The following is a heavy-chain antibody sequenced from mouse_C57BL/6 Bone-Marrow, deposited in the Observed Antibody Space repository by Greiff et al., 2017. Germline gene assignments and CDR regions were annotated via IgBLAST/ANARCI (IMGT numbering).Heavy chain of an antibody. Sequence: EVQLQESGAELVRPGASVKLSCTASGFNIKDDYMHWVKQRPEQGLEWIGWIDPENGDTEYASKFQGKATIAADTSSNTAYLQLSSLTSEDTGVYYCTTWNRVLLRYGAWFAYWGQGTLVTVSA. J-gene: IGHJ3*01. CDR2: IDPENGDT. D-gene: IGHD1-1*01. CDR1: GFNIKDDY. V-gene: IGHV14-4*01. CDR3: TTWNRVLLRYGAWFAY.